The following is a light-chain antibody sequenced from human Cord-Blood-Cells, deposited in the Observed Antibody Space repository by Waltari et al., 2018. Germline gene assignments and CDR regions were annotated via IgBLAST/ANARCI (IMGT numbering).Light chain of an antibody. CDR2: GVS. Sequence: QSALTQPPSASGSPGQSVTISCTGTSSDVGGYNYVSWYQPHPGKSPKLMIYGVSKRPSVVPDRFSGSKSGNAASLTISGLQAEDEADYYCCSYAGSSYVFGTGTKVTVL. CDR3: CSYAGSSYV. V-gene: IGLV2-8*01. J-gene: IGLJ1*01. CDR1: SSDVGGYNY.